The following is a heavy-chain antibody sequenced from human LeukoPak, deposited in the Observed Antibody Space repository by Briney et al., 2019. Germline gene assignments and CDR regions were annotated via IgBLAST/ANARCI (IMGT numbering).Heavy chain of an antibody. CDR2: ISSGGNTI. CDR1: QFTFSDYE. V-gene: IGHV3-48*03. Sequence: PGGSLRLSCAASQFTFSDYEMNWVRQAPGKGLEWVSYISSGGNTIYYADSLKGRFTISRDNAKNSLYLQMNSLRAEDTAVYYCARVVPSIISTRYYFDYWGQGTLVTVSS. CDR3: ARVVPSIISTRYYFDY. D-gene: IGHD3-22*01. J-gene: IGHJ4*02.